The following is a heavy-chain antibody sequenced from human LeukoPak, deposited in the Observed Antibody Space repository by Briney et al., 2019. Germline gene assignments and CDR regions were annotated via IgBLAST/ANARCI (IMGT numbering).Heavy chain of an antibody. CDR2: INPDRGGT. D-gene: IGHD3-16*02. Sequence: GASVKVSXKASGYTFTAYYMHWVRQAPGQGLEWMGRINPDRGGTNYAQKFQGRVTMTRDKSISTAYMELTSLRSDDTAVYYCARGPYDYVWGNYRYTGDAFDIWGHGTVVTVSS. V-gene: IGHV1-2*06. CDR3: ARGPYDYVWGNYRYTGDAFDI. CDR1: GYTFTAYY. J-gene: IGHJ3*02.